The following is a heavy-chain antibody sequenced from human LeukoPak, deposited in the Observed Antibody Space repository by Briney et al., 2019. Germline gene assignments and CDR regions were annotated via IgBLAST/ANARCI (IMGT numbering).Heavy chain of an antibody. J-gene: IGHJ4*02. CDR3: TTLTAFCSGGNCYSF. Sequence: PGGSLRLSCAASGFTFSNAWMNWVRQAPGKGLEWVGRIKRKTDGGTTDYAAPVKGRFTISRDDSKNTLFLQMNSLKTEDTAVYYCTTLTAFCSGGNCYSFWGQGTLVTVSS. D-gene: IGHD2-15*01. CDR2: IKRKTDGGTT. CDR1: GFTFSNAW. V-gene: IGHV3-15*07.